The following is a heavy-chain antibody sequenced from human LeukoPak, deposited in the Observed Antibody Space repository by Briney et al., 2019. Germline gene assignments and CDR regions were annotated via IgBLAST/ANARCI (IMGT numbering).Heavy chain of an antibody. J-gene: IGHJ5*02. CDR3: ARDGLPATVANWFDP. Sequence: GGSLRLSCAASGFTFNNYTMNWVRHAPGKGLEWVSSISRNGIYIKYVDSVKGRFTVSRDNAKNSLYLQMNSLRAEDTAVYYCARDGLPATVANWFDPWGQGTLVTVSS. CDR1: GFTFNNYT. D-gene: IGHD2-15*01. CDR2: ISRNGIYI. V-gene: IGHV3-21*01.